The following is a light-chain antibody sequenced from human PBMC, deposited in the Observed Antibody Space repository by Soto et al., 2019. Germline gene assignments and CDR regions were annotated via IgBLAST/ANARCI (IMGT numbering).Light chain of an antibody. CDR2: DVR. Sequence: QSVLTQPASVSGSPGQSITISCTGTSSDVGGYNYVSWYQQHPGKAPKLTIYDVRNRPSGVSNRFSGSKSGNTASLTISGLQAEDEADYFCSSYTTSSTVVFGGGTKVTVL. V-gene: IGLV2-14*01. CDR1: SSDVGGYNY. J-gene: IGLJ2*01. CDR3: SSYTTSSTVV.